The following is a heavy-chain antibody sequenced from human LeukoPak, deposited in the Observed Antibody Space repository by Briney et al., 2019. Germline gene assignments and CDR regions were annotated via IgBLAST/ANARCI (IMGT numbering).Heavy chain of an antibody. CDR3: ARGTNWNDDAFDY. CDR2: ISYDGSNK. D-gene: IGHD1-1*01. Sequence: PGRSLRLSCAASGFTFSSYAMHWVRQAPGKGLEWVAVISYDGSNKYYADSVKGRFTISRDNSKNTLYLQMNSLRAEDTAVYYCARGTNWNDDAFDYWGQGTLVTVSS. J-gene: IGHJ4*02. CDR1: GFTFSSYA. V-gene: IGHV3-30-3*01.